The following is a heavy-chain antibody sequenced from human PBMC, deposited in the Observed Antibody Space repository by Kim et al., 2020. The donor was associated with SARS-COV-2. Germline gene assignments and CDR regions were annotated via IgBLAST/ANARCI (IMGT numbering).Heavy chain of an antibody. CDR2: ISDSSSTT. CDR3: VRENYWAFDI. CDR1: GFTLSLYS. Sequence: GGSLRLSCATSGFTLSLYSMNWVRQAPGKGLEWVSHISDSSSTTKYADSVKGRFTISRDNAKNSLNLQINSLRAEDSAVYYCVRENYWAFDIWGQGTMVTGSS. J-gene: IGHJ3*02. D-gene: IGHD1-7*01. V-gene: IGHV3-48*04.